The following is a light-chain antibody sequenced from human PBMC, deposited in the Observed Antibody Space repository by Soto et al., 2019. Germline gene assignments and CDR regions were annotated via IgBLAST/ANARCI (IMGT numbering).Light chain of an antibody. Sequence: DIQMTQSPSSLSASVGDRVTITCQASQDISNYLKWYQQKPGKAPKLLIFDASNVETGVPSRFSGGGSGTDITFTIHSLQPEDAATYYCQQYEDLPLTFGGGNKVGIK. J-gene: IGKJ4*01. CDR2: DAS. CDR3: QQYEDLPLT. V-gene: IGKV1-33*01. CDR1: QDISNY.